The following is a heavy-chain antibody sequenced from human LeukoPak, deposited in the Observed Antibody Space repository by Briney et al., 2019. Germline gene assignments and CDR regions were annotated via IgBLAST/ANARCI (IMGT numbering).Heavy chain of an antibody. V-gene: IGHV4-34*01. CDR2: INHSGST. CDR1: GGSFSDYY. D-gene: IGHD4-11*01. Sequence: SETLSLTCAVYGGSFSDYYWSWIRQPPGKGLEWIGEINHSGSTNYNPSLKSRVTISVDTSKNQFSLKLSSVTAADTAVYYCARVGGTTRADYYYYMDVWGKGTTVTVSS. CDR3: ARVGGTTRADYYYYMDV. J-gene: IGHJ6*03.